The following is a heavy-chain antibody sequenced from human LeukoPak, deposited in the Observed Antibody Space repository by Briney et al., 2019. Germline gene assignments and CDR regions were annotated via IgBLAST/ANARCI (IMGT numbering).Heavy chain of an antibody. CDR2: IYYSGST. CDR1: GSSMRGYW. CDR3: ARAHYYDSSGYFVRHWFDP. J-gene: IGHJ5*02. Sequence: PSEPLPLNSTVPGSSMRGYWVSLVRQRPRKELEWIGYIYYSGSTNYNPSLKSRVTISVDTSKTQSSLKLSSVTAADTAVYYCARAHYYDSSGYFVRHWFDPWGQGTLVTVSS. V-gene: IGHV4-59*01. D-gene: IGHD3-22*01.